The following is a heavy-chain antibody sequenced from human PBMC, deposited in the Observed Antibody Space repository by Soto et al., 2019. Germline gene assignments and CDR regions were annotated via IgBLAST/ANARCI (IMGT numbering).Heavy chain of an antibody. J-gene: IGHJ4*02. Sequence: EVQLLEAGGGLVQPGGSLRLSCAASGFTFSSYAMSWVRQAPGKGLEWVSAISGSGDRTYYADSVKGRFTISRDNSKNTLYLQMNSLRAEDTAVYYCAKVFTTIRVAGGLDYWGQGTLVTVSS. CDR2: ISGSGDRT. D-gene: IGHD6-19*01. CDR1: GFTFSSYA. CDR3: AKVFTTIRVAGGLDY. V-gene: IGHV3-23*01.